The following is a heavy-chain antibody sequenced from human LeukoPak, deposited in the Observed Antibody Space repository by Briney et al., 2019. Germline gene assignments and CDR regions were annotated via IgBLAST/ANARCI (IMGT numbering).Heavy chain of an antibody. J-gene: IGHJ4*02. CDR1: GFTFSSYA. Sequence: GGSLRLSCAASGFTFSSYAMSWVRHAPGKGLEWVSAISGSGGSTYYADSVKGRFTIARDNSKNTLYLQMNSLRAEDTAVYYCAPLPPYGADAYWGQGTLVTVSS. CDR3: APLPPYGADAY. D-gene: IGHD4-17*01. CDR2: ISGSGGST. V-gene: IGHV3-23*01.